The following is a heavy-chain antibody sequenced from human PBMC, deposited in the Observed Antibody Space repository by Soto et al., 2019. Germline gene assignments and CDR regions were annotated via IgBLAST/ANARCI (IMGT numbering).Heavy chain of an antibody. Sequence: PGESLTISCKGSGCSFTKNWIGWVRQVPGKGLEWMGIIYPADSDTRYSPSFQGQVTISVDKSISTAYLQWSSLKASDTAIYYCARDKVSTLISFDYWGQGTLVTVSS. CDR3: ARDKVSTLISFDY. V-gene: IGHV5-51*01. D-gene: IGHD4-4*01. J-gene: IGHJ4*02. CDR2: IYPADSDT. CDR1: GCSFTKNW.